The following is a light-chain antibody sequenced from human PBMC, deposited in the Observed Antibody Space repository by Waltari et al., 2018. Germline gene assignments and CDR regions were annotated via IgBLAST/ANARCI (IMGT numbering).Light chain of an antibody. CDR3: QVWDSSSEHVV. Sequence: SYVLTQPPSVSVAPGQTARLTCGGDNLGSKSVHWYQQKPGQAPVMVVYVDTDRPSGIPERFSGSKSGNTATLSTSRVEAADEADYYCQVWDSSSEHVVFGGGTKLTVL. J-gene: IGLJ2*01. CDR1: NLGSKS. CDR2: VDT. V-gene: IGLV3-21*02.